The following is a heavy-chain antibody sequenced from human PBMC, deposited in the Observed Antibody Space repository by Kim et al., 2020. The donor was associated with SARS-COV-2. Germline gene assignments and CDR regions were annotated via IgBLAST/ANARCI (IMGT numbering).Heavy chain of an antibody. CDR3: AREAFRGTMIVQEQGRDY. CDR1: GGSISSGDYY. J-gene: IGHJ4*02. D-gene: IGHD3-22*01. CDR2: IYYSGST. Sequence: SETLSLTCTVSGGSISSGDYYWSWIRQPPGKGLEWIGYIYYSGSTYYNPSLKSRVTISVDTSKNQFSLKLSSVTAADTAVYYCAREAFRGTMIVQEQGRDYWGQGTLVTVSS. V-gene: IGHV4-30-4*01.